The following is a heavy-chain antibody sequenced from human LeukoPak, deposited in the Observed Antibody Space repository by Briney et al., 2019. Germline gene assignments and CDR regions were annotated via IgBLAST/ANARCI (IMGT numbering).Heavy chain of an antibody. J-gene: IGHJ6*02. D-gene: IGHD6-13*01. CDR3: ARGRDSSWPNYYYYYGMDV. CDR1: GGTFSSYA. Sequence: SVKVSCKASGGTFSSYAISWVRQAPGQGLEWMGRIIPILGIANYAQKFQGRVTITADKSTSTAYMELSSLRSEDTAVYYCARGRDSSWPNYYYYYGMDVWGQGTTVTVSS. V-gene: IGHV1-69*04. CDR2: IIPILGIA.